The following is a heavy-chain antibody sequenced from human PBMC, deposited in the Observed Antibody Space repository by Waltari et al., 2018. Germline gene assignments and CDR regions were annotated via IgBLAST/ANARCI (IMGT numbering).Heavy chain of an antibody. Sequence: LEWVAVISYDGSNKYYADSVKGRFTISRDNSKNTLYLQMNSLRAEDTAVYYCAKGYSSSVYWYFDLWGRGTLVTVSS. CDR2: ISYDGSNK. J-gene: IGHJ2*01. CDR3: AKGYSSSVYWYFDL. D-gene: IGHD6-6*01. V-gene: IGHV3-30*18.